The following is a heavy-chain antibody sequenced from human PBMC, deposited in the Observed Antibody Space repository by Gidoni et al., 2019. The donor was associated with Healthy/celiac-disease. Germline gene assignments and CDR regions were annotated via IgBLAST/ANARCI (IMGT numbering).Heavy chain of an antibody. CDR1: GFTFSSYG. Sequence: QVQLVESGGGVVQPGRSRGLSCEAAGFTFSSYGMHWVRQAPGKGLEWVAVISYDGSNKYYADSVKGRFTISRDNSKNTLYLQMNSLRAEDTAVYYCASYSSGWSRGDEYWGQGTLVTVSS. V-gene: IGHV3-30*03. J-gene: IGHJ4*02. CDR3: ASYSSGWSRGDEY. CDR2: ISYDGSNK. D-gene: IGHD6-19*01.